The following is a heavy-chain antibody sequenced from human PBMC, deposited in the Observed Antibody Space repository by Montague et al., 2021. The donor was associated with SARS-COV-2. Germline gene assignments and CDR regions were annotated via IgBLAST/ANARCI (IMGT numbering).Heavy chain of an antibody. Sequence: SETLSLTCSVSGGSLSTYYWSWIRQPPGKGLERIGYIDDSGTTRYNPSLRSRATISLDLSKNQFSLDLNSVTAADTAVYYCARNAYNHYDLDVWGQGTTVTVSS. CDR1: GGSLSTYY. CDR3: ARNAYNHYDLDV. V-gene: IGHV4-59*08. J-gene: IGHJ6*02. CDR2: IDDSGTT.